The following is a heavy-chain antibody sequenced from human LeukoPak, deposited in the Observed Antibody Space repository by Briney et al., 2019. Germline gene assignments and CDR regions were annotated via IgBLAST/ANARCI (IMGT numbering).Heavy chain of an antibody. CDR2: IYSGGST. D-gene: IGHD2-15*01. J-gene: IGHJ4*02. CDR1: GFTVSSNY. V-gene: IGHV3-66*01. Sequence: GGSLRLSCAASGFTVSSNYMSWVRQAPGKGLEWVSVIYSGGSTYYADSVKGRFTISRDNSKNTLYLQMNSLRAEDTAVYYCAGRLLGYCSGGSCYQGLGDYWGQGTLVTVSS. CDR3: AGRLLGYCSGGSCYQGLGDY.